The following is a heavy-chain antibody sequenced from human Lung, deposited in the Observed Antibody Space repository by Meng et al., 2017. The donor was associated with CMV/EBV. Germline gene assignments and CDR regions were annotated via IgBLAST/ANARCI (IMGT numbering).Heavy chain of an antibody. D-gene: IGHD3-10*01. Sequence: SCKVSGGIFSSYTISWVRQAHGQGLEWMGMIIPILETTEYAQKFRGRVTITADKSTSTAYMELSSLRSGDTAVYYCAREGSEVAGDFWGQGTLVTVSS. CDR3: AREGSEVAGDF. J-gene: IGHJ4*02. CDR2: IIPILETT. CDR1: GGIFSSYT. V-gene: IGHV1-69*08.